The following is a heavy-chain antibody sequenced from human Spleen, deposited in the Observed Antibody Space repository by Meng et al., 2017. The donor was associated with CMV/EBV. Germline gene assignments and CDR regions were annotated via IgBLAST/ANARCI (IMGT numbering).Heavy chain of an antibody. Sequence: VQRVPYGAEVKRPGASVKVPCTAAAYTFTGYYMHWVRQAPGQGLEWMGWINPNSGGTNYAQKFQGRVTMTRDTSISTAYMELSRLRSDDTAVYYCARDQQGFSSGNWGQGTLVTVSS. CDR3: ARDQQGFSSGN. J-gene: IGHJ4*02. D-gene: IGHD6-19*01. CDR2: INPNSGGT. V-gene: IGHV1-2*02. CDR1: AYTFTGYY.